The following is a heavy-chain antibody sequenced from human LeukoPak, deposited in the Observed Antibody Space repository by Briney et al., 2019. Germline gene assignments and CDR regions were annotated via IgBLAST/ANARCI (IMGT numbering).Heavy chain of an antibody. Sequence: PGRSLRFSCAASGFTFSSYGMHWVRQAPGKGLEWVTVISYDGSNKYYADSVKGRFTISRDNSKNMLYLQMNSLRAEDTAVYYCAGLYPYGSGWYYFDYWGQGTLVTVSS. V-gene: IGHV3-30*03. CDR3: AGLYPYGSGWYYFDY. CDR2: ISYDGSNK. CDR1: GFTFSSYG. J-gene: IGHJ4*02. D-gene: IGHD6-19*01.